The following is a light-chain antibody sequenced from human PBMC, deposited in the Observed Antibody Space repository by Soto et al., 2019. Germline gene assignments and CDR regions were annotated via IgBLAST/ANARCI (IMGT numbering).Light chain of an antibody. Sequence: QSALTQPAFVSGSPGQSITISCTGTSSDVGGYNYVSWYQHPPGKAPKLMISEVSNRPSGVSNRFSCSKSGNTASLTISGLQAEDEADYYCCSYAGSYSYAFATGTKVTVL. CDR1: SSDVGGYNY. CDR3: CSYAGSYSYA. V-gene: IGLV2-14*01. CDR2: EVS. J-gene: IGLJ1*01.